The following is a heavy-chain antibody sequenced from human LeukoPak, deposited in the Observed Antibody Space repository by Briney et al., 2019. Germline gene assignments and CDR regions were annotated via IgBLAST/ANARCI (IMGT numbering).Heavy chain of an antibody. CDR3: AIDPNWVTHS. Sequence: GGSLRLSCAASGFTFSTYTMYWVRHPPGKGLEWVSIIGSSGGGIHYADSVKGRFTISRDNSKNALYLQMNSLRVEDTAVYYCAIDPNWVTHSWGQGVLVTVSS. CDR1: GFTFSTYT. V-gene: IGHV3-23*01. CDR2: IGSSGGGI. J-gene: IGHJ4*02. D-gene: IGHD7-27*01.